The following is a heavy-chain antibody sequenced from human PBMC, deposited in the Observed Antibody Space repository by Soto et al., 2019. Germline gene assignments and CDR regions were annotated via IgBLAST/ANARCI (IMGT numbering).Heavy chain of an antibody. D-gene: IGHD3-16*01. CDR1: GYTFISYG. CDR3: ARGSDGDWFDP. V-gene: IGHV1-18*01. CDR2: IYPYNGDT. J-gene: IGHJ5*02. Sequence: QVQLVQSGAEVKKPGASVMVSCKASGYTFISYGLSWVRQAPGQGLEWMGWIYPYNGDTNYAQKLQGRVTLTTDTSTSTAYMDLRSLRSHDTAMYYCARGSDGDWFDPWGQGTLVTVSS.